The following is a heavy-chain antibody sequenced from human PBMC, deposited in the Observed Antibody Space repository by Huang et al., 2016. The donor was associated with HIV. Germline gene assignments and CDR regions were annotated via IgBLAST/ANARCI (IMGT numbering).Heavy chain of an antibody. Sequence: QESGPGLVGPSETLSLTRAVSGDSINSNTFYWGWIRRPPGKGLEWIGSIYYSGTTYYKPALKRRARIAVDASKNRIFLHLRSVTAADTGVYYCARTGVAVSDDPEYFQHWGQGALVTIS. CDR2: IYYSGTT. CDR1: GDSINSNTFY. CDR3: ARTGVAVSDDPEYFQH. V-gene: IGHV4-39*02. J-gene: IGHJ1*01. D-gene: IGHD3-3*01.